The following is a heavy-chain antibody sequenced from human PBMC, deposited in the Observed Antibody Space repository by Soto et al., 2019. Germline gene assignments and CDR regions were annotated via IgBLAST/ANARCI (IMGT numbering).Heavy chain of an antibody. D-gene: IGHD6-6*01. CDR1: GYTLTELS. CDR3: ATRPYSSSFAYYYYGMDV. Sequence: ASVKVSCKVSGYTLTELSMHWVRQAPRKGLEWMGGFDPEDGETIYAQKFQGRVTMTEDTSTDTAYMELSSLRSEDTAVYYCATRPYSSSFAYYYYGMDVWGQGTTVTVPS. J-gene: IGHJ6*02. CDR2: FDPEDGET. V-gene: IGHV1-24*01.